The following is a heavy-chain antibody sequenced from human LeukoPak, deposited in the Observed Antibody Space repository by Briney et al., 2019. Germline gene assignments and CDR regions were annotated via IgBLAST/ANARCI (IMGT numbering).Heavy chain of an antibody. CDR2: INPNSGGT. CDR1: GYTFTGYY. Sequence: ASVKVSCKASGYTFTGYYMHWVRQAPGQGLEWMGRINPNSGGTNYAQKFQGRVTMTRDTSISTAYMELSRLRSDDTAVYYCGRIYKKYYYDSSGYYSYWGQGTLVTVSS. CDR3: GRIYKKYYYDSSGYYSY. D-gene: IGHD3-22*01. J-gene: IGHJ4*02. V-gene: IGHV1-2*06.